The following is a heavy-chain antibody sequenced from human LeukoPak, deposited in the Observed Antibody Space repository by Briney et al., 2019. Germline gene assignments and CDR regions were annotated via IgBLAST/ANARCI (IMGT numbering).Heavy chain of an antibody. V-gene: IGHV3-74*01. D-gene: IGHD3-22*01. J-gene: IGHJ1*01. CDR2: IKSDGST. CDR3: ARAPSEIGGYYPEYFRH. CDR1: GFTFRSYW. Sequence: GGSLRLSCAASGFTFRSYWMHWVRQAPGKGLMWVSRIKSDGSTNYADSVKGRFTISRDDAKNTVSLQMNSLRAEDTGVYYCARAPSEIGGYYPEYFRHWGQGTLVTVSS.